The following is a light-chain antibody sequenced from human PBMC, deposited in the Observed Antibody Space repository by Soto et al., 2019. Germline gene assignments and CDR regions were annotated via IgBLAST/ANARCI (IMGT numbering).Light chain of an antibody. CDR1: QSVSNNY. CDR2: GAS. CDR3: QRYGSSPPHT. Sequence: EIVLTQSPGTLSLSPVEGATLSCRASQSVSNNYLAWYQQKPGQAPRLLISGASSRATGIPDRFSGSGSGTDFTLTISRLESEDFAVYYCQRYGSSPPHTFGQGTKLEIK. J-gene: IGKJ2*01. V-gene: IGKV3-20*01.